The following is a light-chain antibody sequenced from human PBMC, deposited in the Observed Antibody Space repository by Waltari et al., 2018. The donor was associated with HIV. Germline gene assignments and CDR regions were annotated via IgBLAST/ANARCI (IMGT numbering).Light chain of an antibody. CDR3: EHKMSYPWH. V-gene: IGKV1-5*03. Sequence: DIQMTQSPSTLSASVGDRVTTTSRASQTIGVWFDWYQQKPGQAPNMLLYKASTLATGVPSRFRGSGAETECNLNSGCVQPDGFAAYDGEHKMSYPWHVGEGTTVE. CDR1: QTIGVW. CDR2: KAS. J-gene: IGKJ4*01.